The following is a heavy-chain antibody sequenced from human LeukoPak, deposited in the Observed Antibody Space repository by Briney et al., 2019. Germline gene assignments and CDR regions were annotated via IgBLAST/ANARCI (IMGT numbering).Heavy chain of an antibody. CDR3: ARSQGSGTYYPFDC. V-gene: IGHV3-21*01. D-gene: IGHD1-26*01. J-gene: IGHJ4*02. CDR2: IGGTSSYI. Sequence: GGSLRLSCAASGFTFSTYYMNWVRQAPGKGLEWVSSIGGTSSYIYYADSVKGRFTISRDNARNSLYLQMNNLRAEDTAVYYCARSQGSGTYYPFDCWGQGTLVTVSS. CDR1: GFTFSTYY.